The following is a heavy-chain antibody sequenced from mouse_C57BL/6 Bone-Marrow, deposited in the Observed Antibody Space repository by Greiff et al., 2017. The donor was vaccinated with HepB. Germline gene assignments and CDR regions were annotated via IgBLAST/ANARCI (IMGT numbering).Heavy chain of an antibody. Sequence: VQLQQPGTELVKPGASVKLSCKASGYTFTSYWMHWVKQRPGQGLEWIGNINPSNGGTNYNEKFKSKATLTVDKSSSTAYMQLSSLTSEDSAVYYCARDPSIYYGNYSAWFAYWGQGTLVTVSA. V-gene: IGHV1-53*01. CDR2: INPSNGGT. CDR3: ARDPSIYYGNYSAWFAY. J-gene: IGHJ3*01. CDR1: GYTFTSYW. D-gene: IGHD2-1*01.